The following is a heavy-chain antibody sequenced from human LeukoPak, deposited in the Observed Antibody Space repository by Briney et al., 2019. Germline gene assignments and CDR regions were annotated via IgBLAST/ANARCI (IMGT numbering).Heavy chain of an antibody. CDR1: GFTFSSYW. V-gene: IGHV3-7*01. CDR3: ARETPRRGETRDGYR. CDR2: IKQDGSEK. J-gene: IGHJ4*02. Sequence: GGSLRLSCAASGFTFSSYWMSWVRQAPGKGLEWVAKIKQDGSEKYYGDSVKGRFTISRDNAKNSLYLQMNSLRVEDTAVYYCARETPRRGETRDGYRWGQGTVVTVSS. D-gene: IGHD5-24*01.